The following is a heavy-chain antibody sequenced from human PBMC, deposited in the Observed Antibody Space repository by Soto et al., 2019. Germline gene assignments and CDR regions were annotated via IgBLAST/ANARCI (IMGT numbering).Heavy chain of an antibody. CDR3: AKAGLTVPRTFWFDS. J-gene: IGHJ5*01. V-gene: IGHV3-23*01. D-gene: IGHD6-19*01. CDR2: ISNSGST. CDR1: GFTFSSYV. Sequence: GGSLRLSCAASGFTFSSYVMRWVRQAPGKGLEWVSGISNSGSTYYADSVKGRFTISRDNSKNTLYLQMDSLRAEDTAFYYCAKAGLTVPRTFWFDSWGQGTLVTVSS.